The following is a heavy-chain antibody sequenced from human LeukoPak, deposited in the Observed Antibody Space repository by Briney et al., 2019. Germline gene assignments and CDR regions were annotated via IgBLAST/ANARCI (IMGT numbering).Heavy chain of an antibody. D-gene: IGHD3-3*01. CDR3: ASLPITIFGVVPAPQNDAFDI. CDR1: GGAITNYY. Sequence: SETLSLTCGVSGGAITNYYWNWIRQAPGKGLEWLGYIYYTGSTTYNPSVKSRITISLDTSKKQISLKLRSVTAADTAVYYCASLPITIFGVVPAPQNDAFDIWGQGTMVTVSS. V-gene: IGHV4-59*01. CDR2: IYYTGST. J-gene: IGHJ3*02.